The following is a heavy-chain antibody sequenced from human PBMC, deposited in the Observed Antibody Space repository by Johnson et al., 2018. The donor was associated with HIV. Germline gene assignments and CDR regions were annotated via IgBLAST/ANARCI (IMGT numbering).Heavy chain of an antibody. J-gene: IGHJ3*02. CDR2: ISSSGSTI. CDR1: GFTFSDYY. V-gene: IGHV3-11*04. Sequence: VQLVESGGGLVKPGGSLRLSCAASGFTFSDYYMSWIRQAPGKGLEWVSYISSSGSTIYYADSVKGRFTISRDNAKNSLSLQMNSLRAEDTAVYYCASPKTPTRVVRGAFDIWGQGTMVTVSS. CDR3: ASPKTPTRVVRGAFDI. D-gene: IGHD3-10*01.